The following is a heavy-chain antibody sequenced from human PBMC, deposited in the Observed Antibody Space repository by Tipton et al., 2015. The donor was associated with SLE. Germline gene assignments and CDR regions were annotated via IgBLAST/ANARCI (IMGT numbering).Heavy chain of an antibody. J-gene: IGHJ6*03. CDR2: IYYSGST. CDR1: GGSISSYY. D-gene: IGHD6-13*01. V-gene: IGHV4-59*12. Sequence: TLSLTCTVSGGSISSYYWSWIRQPPGKGLEWIGYIYYSGSTNYNPSLKSRVTISVDTSKNQFSLKLSSVTAADTAVYYCAREAAAGRYYYYYYMDVWGKGTTVTVSS. CDR3: AREAAAGRYYYYYYMDV.